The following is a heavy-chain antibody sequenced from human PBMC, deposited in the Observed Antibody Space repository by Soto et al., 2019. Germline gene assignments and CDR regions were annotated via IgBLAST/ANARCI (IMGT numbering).Heavy chain of an antibody. CDR2: ISSSSSTI. V-gene: IGHV3-48*02. Sequence: GGSLRLSCAASGFTFSSYSMNWVRQAPGKGLEWVSYISSSSSTIYYADSVKGRFTISRDNAKNSLYLQMNSLRDEDTAVYYCARGSCSSTSCYAYYYYYGMDVWGQGTTVTVSS. J-gene: IGHJ6*02. D-gene: IGHD2-2*01. CDR1: GFTFSSYS. CDR3: ARGSCSSTSCYAYYYYYGMDV.